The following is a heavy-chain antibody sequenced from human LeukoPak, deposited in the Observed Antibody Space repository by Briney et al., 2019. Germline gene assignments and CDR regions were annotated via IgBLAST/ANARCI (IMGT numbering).Heavy chain of an antibody. CDR1: GFTFSSYA. V-gene: IGHV3-64*01. J-gene: IGHJ2*01. CDR3: ARVNGYNYLDL. CDR2: ISNDGDSR. D-gene: IGHD5-24*01. Sequence: GGSLRLSCAASGFTFSSYAMPWVRQAPGKRLEYVSAISNDGDSRYYATSVKGRFTVSRDNSENTLYLQMGSLRPEDMAVYYCARVNGYNYLDLWGRATLVTVSS.